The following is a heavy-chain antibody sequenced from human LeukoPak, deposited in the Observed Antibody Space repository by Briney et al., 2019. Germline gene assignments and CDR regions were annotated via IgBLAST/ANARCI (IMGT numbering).Heavy chain of an antibody. Sequence: PGGSPRLSCAASGFTFGDYGMSWVRQAPGKGLEWVPGINWNGGSTGYADSVKGRFTISRDNAKNSVYLQMNSLRAEDTALYYCARESRHTISFDYWGQGTLVTVSS. CDR1: GFTFGDYG. J-gene: IGHJ4*02. CDR3: ARESRHTISFDY. D-gene: IGHD3-9*01. V-gene: IGHV3-20*04. CDR2: INWNGGST.